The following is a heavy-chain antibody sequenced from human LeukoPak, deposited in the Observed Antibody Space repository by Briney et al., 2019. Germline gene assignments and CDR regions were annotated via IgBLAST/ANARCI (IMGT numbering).Heavy chain of an antibody. CDR1: GYSISSGYY. V-gene: IGHV4-38-2*02. Sequence: SETLSLTCTVSGYSISSGYYWGWIRQPPGKGLEWIGSIYHSGSTHYNPSLKSRVTISVDMSKNQFSLKLSSVTAADTAVYYCARVIVAVGIGAYFDYWGQGTLVTVSS. CDR2: IYHSGST. J-gene: IGHJ4*02. CDR3: ARVIVAVGIGAYFDY. D-gene: IGHD2-21*01.